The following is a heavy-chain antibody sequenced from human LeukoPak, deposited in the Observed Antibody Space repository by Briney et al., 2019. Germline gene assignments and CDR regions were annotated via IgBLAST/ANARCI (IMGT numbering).Heavy chain of an antibody. D-gene: IGHD6-6*01. CDR2: IYTSGST. J-gene: IGHJ6*03. CDR3: ARDVTYSSFEWPYYYYYMDV. CDR1: GGSISSYY. V-gene: IGHV4-4*07. Sequence: SETLSLTCTVSGGSISSYYWSWIRQPAGKGLEWIGRIYTSGSTNYNPSLKNRVTMSVDTSKNQFSLKLSSVTAADTAVYYCARDVTYSSFEWPYYYYYMDVWGKGTTVTVSS.